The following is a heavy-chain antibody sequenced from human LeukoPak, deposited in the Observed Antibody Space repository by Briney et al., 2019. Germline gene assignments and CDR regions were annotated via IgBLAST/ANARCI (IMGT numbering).Heavy chain of an antibody. Sequence: GGSLRLSCAASGFTFSSYWMHWVRQAPGKGLVWVSRINSDGSSTSYADSVKGRFTISRDNAKNTLYLQMNSLRAEDTAVYYCARPQPYCSSTSCSSNFDYWGQGTLVTVSS. CDR3: ARPQPYCSSTSCSSNFDY. CDR2: INSDGSST. J-gene: IGHJ4*02. D-gene: IGHD2-2*01. CDR1: GFTFSSYW. V-gene: IGHV3-74*01.